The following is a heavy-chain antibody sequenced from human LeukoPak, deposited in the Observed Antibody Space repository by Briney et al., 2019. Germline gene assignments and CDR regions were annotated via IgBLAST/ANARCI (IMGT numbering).Heavy chain of an antibody. V-gene: IGHV3-30-3*01. Sequence: GGSLRLSCAASGFTFSSYAMHWVRQAPGKGLEWVAVISYDGSNKYYADSVKGRFTISRDNSKNTLYLQMNSLRAEDTAVYYCAKEATSGWYVGADYWGQGTLVTVSS. CDR1: GFTFSSYA. D-gene: IGHD6-19*01. J-gene: IGHJ4*02. CDR3: AKEATSGWYVGADY. CDR2: ISYDGSNK.